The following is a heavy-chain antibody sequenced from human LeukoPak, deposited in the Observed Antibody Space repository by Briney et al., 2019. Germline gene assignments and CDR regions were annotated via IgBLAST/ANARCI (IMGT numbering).Heavy chain of an antibody. CDR1: GYSFTDYY. CDR2: INPNGGRT. J-gene: IGHJ4*02. CDR3: ARVSAAGREIDY. D-gene: IGHD6-13*01. V-gene: IGHV1-2*02. Sequence: ASVKVSCKASGYSFTDYYMHWVRQAPGQGLEWMGWINPNGGRTNYAQNFQGRVTLTRDTSISTAYMELNRLTSDDTAVYYCARVSAAGREIDYWGQGTLVTVSS.